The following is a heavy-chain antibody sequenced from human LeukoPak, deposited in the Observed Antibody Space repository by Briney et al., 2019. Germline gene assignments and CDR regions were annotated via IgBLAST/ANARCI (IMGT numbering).Heavy chain of an antibody. J-gene: IGHJ4*02. CDR3: ARGRPYYDFWSGYLGKYYFDY. CDR2: INHSGST. D-gene: IGHD3-3*01. V-gene: IGHV4-34*01. CDR1: GGSFSGYY. Sequence: SETLSLTCAVYGGSFSGYYWSWIRQPPGKGLEWIGEINHSGSTNYNPSLKSRVTISVDTSKNQFSLKLSSVTAADTAVYYCARGRPYYDFWSGYLGKYYFDYWGQGTLATVSS.